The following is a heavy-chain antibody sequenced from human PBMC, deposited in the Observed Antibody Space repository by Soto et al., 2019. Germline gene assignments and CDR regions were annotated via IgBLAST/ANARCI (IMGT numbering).Heavy chain of an antibody. J-gene: IGHJ4*02. CDR1: GFTFDDYA. V-gene: IGHV3-9*01. CDR2: ISWNSGSI. Sequence: EVQLVESGGGLVQPGRSLRLSCAASGFTFDDYAMHWVRQAPGKGVGWVTGISWNSGSIGYANSVKGRFTISRDNPKHSLYLQMNSLRAEDTALYDCAKDKEQWRAFDYWGQGTLVTVSS. D-gene: IGHD6-19*01. CDR3: AKDKEQWRAFDY.